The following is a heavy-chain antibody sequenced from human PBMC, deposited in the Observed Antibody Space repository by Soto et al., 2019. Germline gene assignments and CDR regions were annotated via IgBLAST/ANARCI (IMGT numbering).Heavy chain of an antibody. J-gene: IGHJ5*02. CDR3: ATKLYSRRDRFEP. V-gene: IGHV3-53*05. CDR2: IYSGGST. D-gene: IGHD6-13*01. Sequence: GGSLRLSCAASGFTVSSNYMRWVRQAPGKGLEWVSVIYSGGSTYYADSVKGRFTISRDNSKNTLYLQMNSVRPEDTAVYYCATKLYSRRDRFEPWGPGTLVTVSS. CDR1: GFTVSSNY.